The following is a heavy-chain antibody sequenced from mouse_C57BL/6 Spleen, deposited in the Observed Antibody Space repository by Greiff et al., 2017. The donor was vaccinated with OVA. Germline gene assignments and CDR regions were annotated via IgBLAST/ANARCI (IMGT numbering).Heavy chain of an antibody. D-gene: IGHD1-1*01. Sequence: EVKLVESGGGLVQPGGSLSLSCAASGFTFTDYYMSWVRQPPGKALEWLGFIRNKANGYTTEYSASVKGRFTISRDNSQSILYLQMNALRAEDSATYYCARSLLLRYYAMDYWGQGTSVTVSS. CDR3: ARSLLLRYYAMDY. CDR2: IRNKANGYTT. V-gene: IGHV7-3*01. J-gene: IGHJ4*01. CDR1: GFTFTDYY.